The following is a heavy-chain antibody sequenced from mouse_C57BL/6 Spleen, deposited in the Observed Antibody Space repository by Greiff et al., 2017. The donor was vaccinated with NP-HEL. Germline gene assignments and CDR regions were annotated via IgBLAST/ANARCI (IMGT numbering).Heavy chain of an antibody. V-gene: IGHV1-50*01. D-gene: IGHD1-1*01. CDR3: ARFKDYGGVYYFDY. CDR1: GYTFTSYW. J-gene: IGHJ2*01. Sequence: QVQLQQPGAELVKPGASVKLSCKASGYTFTSYWLQWVKPRPGQGLEWIGEIDPSDSYTNYNQKFKGKATLTVDTSSSTAYMQLSSLTSEDSAVYYCARFKDYGGVYYFDYWGQGTTLTVSS. CDR2: IDPSDSYT.